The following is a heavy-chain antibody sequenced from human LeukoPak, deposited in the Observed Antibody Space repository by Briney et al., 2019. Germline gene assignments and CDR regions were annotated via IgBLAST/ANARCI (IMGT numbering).Heavy chain of an antibody. D-gene: IGHD3-9*01. V-gene: IGHV4-39*01. CDR1: GGSISSSSYY. J-gene: IGHJ4*02. CDR2: IYYSGST. Sequence: PSETLSLTCTVSGGSISSSSYYWGWIRQPPGKGLEWIGSIYYSGSTYYNPSLKSRVTISVDTSKNQFSLKLSSVTAADTAVYYCARLGTDYDIRYYFDYWGQGTLVTASS. CDR3: ARLGTDYDIRYYFDY.